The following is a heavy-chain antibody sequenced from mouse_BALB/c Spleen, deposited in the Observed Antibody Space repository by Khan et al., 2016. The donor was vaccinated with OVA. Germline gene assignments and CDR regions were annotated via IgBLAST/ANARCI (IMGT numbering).Heavy chain of an antibody. V-gene: IGHV1-4*01. Sequence: QVQLKQSGAELTRPGASVKMSCKASGYTFTSYTMHWVKQRPGQGLEWIGYINPVSDYTNYNQNFKDKATLTADKSSSTAYMQLRSLTSEDSAVYDGAKEGAYYRSDGWFAYWGQGTLVTVST. CDR2: INPVSDYT. CDR3: AKEGAYYRSDGWFAY. J-gene: IGHJ3*01. CDR1: GYTFTSYT. D-gene: IGHD2-14*01.